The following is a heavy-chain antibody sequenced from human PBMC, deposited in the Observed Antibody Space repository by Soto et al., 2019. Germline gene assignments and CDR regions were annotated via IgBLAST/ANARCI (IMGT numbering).Heavy chain of an antibody. J-gene: IGHJ6*02. V-gene: IGHV4-30-4*01. CDR2: IYYSGST. D-gene: IGHD3-3*01. CDR1: GGSISSGDYY. Sequence: SETLSLTCTVSGGSISSGDYYWSWIRQPPGKGLEWIGYIYYSGSTYYNPSLKSRVTISVDTSKNQFSLKLSSVTAADTAVYYCARDRPGPTYYDFWSSYYAPLSRYYYGMDVWGHGTTVTVSS. CDR3: ARDRPGPTYYDFWSSYYAPLSRYYYGMDV.